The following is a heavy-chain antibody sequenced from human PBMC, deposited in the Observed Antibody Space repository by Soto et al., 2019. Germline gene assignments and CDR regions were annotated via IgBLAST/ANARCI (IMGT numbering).Heavy chain of an antibody. Sequence: GGSLRLSCAASGFTFSSYAMSWVRQAPGKGLEWVSGISGSGDDIYYADSMKGRFTISRDNPKNTLYLQMNSLRAEDTAIYYGAKDRFSWPGAGPFDYWGQGTLVTVSS. D-gene: IGHD6-19*01. CDR1: GFTFSSYA. J-gene: IGHJ4*02. CDR3: AKDRFSWPGAGPFDY. V-gene: IGHV3-23*01. CDR2: ISGSGDDI.